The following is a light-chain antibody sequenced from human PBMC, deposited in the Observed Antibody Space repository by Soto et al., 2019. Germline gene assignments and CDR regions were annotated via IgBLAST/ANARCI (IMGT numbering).Light chain of an antibody. J-gene: IGKJ5*01. CDR2: TAS. CDR1: QTVISNY. Sequence: EIVLTQSPGTLSLSPGERATLSCRASQTVISNYLAWYQQKPGQAPRLLIHTASRRATGIPDRFGGSGSGTDFTLTISTLDPEDFEVYFCQQYATSPITFGQGTRLEIK. CDR3: QQYATSPIT. V-gene: IGKV3-20*01.